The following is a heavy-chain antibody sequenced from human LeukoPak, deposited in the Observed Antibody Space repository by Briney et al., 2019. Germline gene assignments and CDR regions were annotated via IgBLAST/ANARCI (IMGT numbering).Heavy chain of an antibody. Sequence: PSETLSLTCTVSGDSITSSYWSWIRQPPGKGLEWIGYIYYTGNTNDNPSLKSRVTISVDTSKNQFSLKLSSVTAADTAVYYCARRRTQWLVVGGAFDIWGQGTMVTVSS. CDR1: GDSITSSY. D-gene: IGHD6-19*01. CDR2: IYYTGNT. CDR3: ARRRTQWLVVGGAFDI. J-gene: IGHJ3*02. V-gene: IGHV4-59*08.